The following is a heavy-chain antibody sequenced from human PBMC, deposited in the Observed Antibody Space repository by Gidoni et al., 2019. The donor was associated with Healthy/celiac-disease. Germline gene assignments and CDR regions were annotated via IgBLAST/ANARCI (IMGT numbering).Heavy chain of an antibody. J-gene: IGHJ6*02. V-gene: IGHV3-21*01. D-gene: IGHD3-3*01. Sequence: EVQLVESGGGLVKPGGSLRLSCAASGFTFSSYSMNWVRQAPGTGLEWVSSISSSSSYIYYADSVKGRFTISRDNAKNSLYLQMNSLRAEDTAVYYCARDSGVLRFLEWLSSPSYYYYYYGMDVWGQGTTVTVSS. CDR2: ISSSSSYI. CDR3: ARDSGVLRFLEWLSSPSYYYYYYGMDV. CDR1: GFTFSSYS.